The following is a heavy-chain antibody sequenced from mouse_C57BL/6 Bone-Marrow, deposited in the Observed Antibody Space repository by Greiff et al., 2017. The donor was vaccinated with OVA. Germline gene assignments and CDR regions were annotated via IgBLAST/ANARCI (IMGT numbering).Heavy chain of an antibody. CDR2: IYPGDGDT. Sequence: VKLQESGPELVKPGASVKISCKASGYAFSSSWMNWVKQRPGKGLEWIGRIYPGDGDTNYNGKFKGKATLTADKSSSTAYMQLSSLTAKDSEVYVCARLGWLLDAMDYWGQGTSVTVSS. J-gene: IGHJ4*01. CDR3: ARLGWLLDAMDY. CDR1: GYAFSSSW. D-gene: IGHD2-3*01. V-gene: IGHV1-82*01.